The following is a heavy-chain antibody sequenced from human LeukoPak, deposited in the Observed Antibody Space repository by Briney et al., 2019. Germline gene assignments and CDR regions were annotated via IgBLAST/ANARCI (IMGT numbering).Heavy chain of an antibody. CDR3: ARTTAPVAVAGDYFDY. V-gene: IGHV3-23*01. J-gene: IGHJ4*02. CDR2: ISGSGGST. CDR1: EFTFSSYA. D-gene: IGHD6-19*01. Sequence: PGGSLRLSCAVSEFTFSSYAMSWVRQAPGRGLEWVSTISGSGGSTYYADSVKGRFTISRDKSKNALFLQMNSLRAEDTAVYYCARTTAPVAVAGDYFDYWGQGTLVTVSS.